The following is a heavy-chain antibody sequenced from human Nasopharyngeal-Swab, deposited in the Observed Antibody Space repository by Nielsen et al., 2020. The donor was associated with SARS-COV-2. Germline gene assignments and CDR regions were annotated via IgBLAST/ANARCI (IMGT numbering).Heavy chain of an antibody. J-gene: IGHJ4*02. CDR3: ARPARTTTYYDSSGYHDGFDY. CDR2: IYPGDSDT. Sequence: GESLKISCKGSGYSFTSYWIGWVRQMPGKGLEWMGIIYPGDSDTRYSPSFQGQVTISADKSISTDYLQWSSLKASDTAMYYCARPARTTTYYDSSGYHDGFDYWGQGTLVNVSS. D-gene: IGHD3-22*01. CDR1: GYSFTSYW. V-gene: IGHV5-51*01.